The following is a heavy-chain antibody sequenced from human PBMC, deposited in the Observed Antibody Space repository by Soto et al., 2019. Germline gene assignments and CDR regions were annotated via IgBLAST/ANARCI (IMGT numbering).Heavy chain of an antibody. CDR2: IIPILGIA. Sequence: XVKVSCKASGGTFSSYTISWVRQAPGQGLEWMGRIIPILGIANYAQKFQGRVTITADKSTSTAYMELSSLRSEDTAVYYCARDAAARQGNDFDYWGQGTLVTVSS. V-gene: IGHV1-69*10. J-gene: IGHJ4*02. CDR1: GGTFSSYT. CDR3: ARDAAARQGNDFDY. D-gene: IGHD6-13*01.